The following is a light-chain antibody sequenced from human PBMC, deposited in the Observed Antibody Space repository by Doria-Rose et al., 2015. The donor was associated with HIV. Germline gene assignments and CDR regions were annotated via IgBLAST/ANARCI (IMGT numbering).Light chain of an antibody. CDR2: GAS. V-gene: IGKV3-20*01. CDR1: QSGSAHY. Sequence: QSPGTLSLSPGEIATLSCRASQSGSAHYIDWYQQRPGQSPRLLIYGASSRATDIPDRFSGSGSGTDFTLTISQLEPEDFAVYYCHQYASSRTFGQGTKVEIK. J-gene: IGKJ1*01. CDR3: HQYASSRT.